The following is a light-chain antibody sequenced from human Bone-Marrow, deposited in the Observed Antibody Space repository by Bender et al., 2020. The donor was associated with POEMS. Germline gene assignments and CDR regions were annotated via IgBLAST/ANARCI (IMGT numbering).Light chain of an antibody. V-gene: IGLV1-44*01. CDR3: SSYTASSTVI. CDR2: SSH. CDR1: SSNIGAHA. Sequence: QSVLTQPPSASGTPGQRVTISCSGGSSNIGAHAVNWYQHLPGTAPKLLIYSSHRRPSEVPDRFSGSRSGTSASLAISGLQSEDEADYYCSSYTASSTVIFGGGTTLTVL. J-gene: IGLJ2*01.